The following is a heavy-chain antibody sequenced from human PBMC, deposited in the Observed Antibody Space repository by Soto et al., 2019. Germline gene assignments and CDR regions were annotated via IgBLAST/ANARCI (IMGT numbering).Heavy chain of an antibody. CDR2: INAGNGNT. CDR1: GYTFTSYA. Sequence: ASVKVSCKASGYTFTSYAMHWVRQAPGQRLEWMGWINAGNGNTKYSQKFQGRVTITRDTSASTAYMELSSLRSEDTAVYYCARDPPHNYGSGSFLLFYWGQGTLVTV. CDR3: ARDPPHNYGSGSFLLFY. D-gene: IGHD3-10*01. J-gene: IGHJ4*02. V-gene: IGHV1-3*01.